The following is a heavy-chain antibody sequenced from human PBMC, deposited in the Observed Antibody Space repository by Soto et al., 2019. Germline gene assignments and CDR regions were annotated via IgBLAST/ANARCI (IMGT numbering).Heavy chain of an antibody. CDR1: GFTFTGYA. CDR3: ATSQGYNLNDFNY. Sequence: EVQLLESGGGLVQPGGSLRLSCVGSGFTFTGYAMNWVRQAPGKGLEWVSAISSRGGSTFYADSVKGRFTISRDNSKNTLYLQINSLRAEDTAVYYCATSQGYNLNDFNYWGQGTLVTVSS. J-gene: IGHJ4*02. D-gene: IGHD1-20*01. V-gene: IGHV3-23*01. CDR2: ISSRGGST.